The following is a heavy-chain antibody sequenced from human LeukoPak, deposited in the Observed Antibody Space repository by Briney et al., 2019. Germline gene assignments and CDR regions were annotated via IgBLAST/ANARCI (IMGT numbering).Heavy chain of an antibody. V-gene: IGHV3-7*01. J-gene: IGHJ6*03. D-gene: IGHD3-22*01. CDR3: ARGPIGTDYYYYYMDV. Sequence: AGSLRLSCAASGFTFSSYWMIWLRQAPGKGLEWLANIKQDGSEKYYVDSVKGRFTISRDNAKNSLYLQMNSLRAEDTAVYYCARGPIGTDYYYYYMDVWGKGTTVTISS. CDR1: GFTFSSYW. CDR2: IKQDGSEK.